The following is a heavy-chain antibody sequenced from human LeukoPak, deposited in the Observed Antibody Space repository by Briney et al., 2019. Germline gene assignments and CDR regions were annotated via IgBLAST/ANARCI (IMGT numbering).Heavy chain of an antibody. V-gene: IGHV4-4*07. CDR3: ARAYSSGSYYGMDV. Sequence: SETLSLTCTVSGGSISSYYWSWIRQPAGKGLEWIGRIYTSGSTNYNPSLKGRVTMSVDTSKNQFSLKLSSVTAADTAVYYCARAYSSGSYYGMDVWGQGTTVTVSS. CDR1: GGSISSYY. D-gene: IGHD6-19*01. J-gene: IGHJ6*02. CDR2: IYTSGST.